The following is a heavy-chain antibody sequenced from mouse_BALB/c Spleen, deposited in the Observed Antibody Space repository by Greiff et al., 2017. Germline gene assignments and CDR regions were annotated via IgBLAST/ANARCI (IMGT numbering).Heavy chain of an antibody. CDR1: GYAFTNYL. J-gene: IGHJ4*01. CDR2: INPGSGGT. V-gene: IGHV1-54*01. CDR3: ARRFITTVVGAMDY. D-gene: IGHD1-1*01. Sequence: QVQLQQSGAELVRPGTSVKVSCKASGYAFTNYLIEWVKQRPGQGLEWIGVINPGSGGTNYNEKFKGKATLTADKSSSTAYMQLISLTSDDSAVYFCARRFITTVVGAMDYWGQGTSVTVSS.